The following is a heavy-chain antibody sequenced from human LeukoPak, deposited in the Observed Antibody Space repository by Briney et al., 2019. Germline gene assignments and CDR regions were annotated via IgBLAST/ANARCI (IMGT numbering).Heavy chain of an antibody. CDR1: GYTFTGYY. J-gene: IGHJ4*02. D-gene: IGHD6-19*01. CDR3: ARDRAQWLVLDY. Sequence: ASVTVSRKASGYTFTGYYMHWVRQAPGQGLEWMGCVNPNSGGTNYAQKFQGRVTMTRDTSISTAYMELRSLRSDDTAVYYCARDRAQWLVLDYWGQGTLVTVSS. V-gene: IGHV1-2*02. CDR2: VNPNSGGT.